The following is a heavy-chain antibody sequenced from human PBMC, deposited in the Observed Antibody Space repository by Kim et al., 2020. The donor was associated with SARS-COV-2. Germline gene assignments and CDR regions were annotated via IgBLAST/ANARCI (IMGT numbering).Heavy chain of an antibody. CDR3: ATAQLRAFGI. CDR2: IYSSGST. CDR1: GFTVSSND. J-gene: IGHJ3*02. V-gene: IGHV3-53*04. D-gene: IGHD2-21*01. Sequence: GGSLRLSCAASGFTVSSNDMSWVRQAPGKGLEWVSVIYSSGSTYYADSVKDRFTISRHNSKNTMQLQMNSLRAEDTAVYYCATAQLRAFGIWGQGTMVTVSS.